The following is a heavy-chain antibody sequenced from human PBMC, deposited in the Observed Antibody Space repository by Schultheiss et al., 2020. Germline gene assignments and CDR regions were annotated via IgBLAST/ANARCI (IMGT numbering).Heavy chain of an antibody. D-gene: IGHD2-8*01. CDR3: ARGSNGYFDY. V-gene: IGHV4-39*07. Sequence: SETLSLTCTVSGGSISSSSYYWGWIRQPPGKGLEWIGEINHSGSTNYNPSLKSRVTISVDTSKNQFSLKLSSVTAADTAVYYCARGSNGYFDYWGQGTLVTVSS. J-gene: IGHJ4*02. CDR2: INHSGST. CDR1: GGSISSSSYY.